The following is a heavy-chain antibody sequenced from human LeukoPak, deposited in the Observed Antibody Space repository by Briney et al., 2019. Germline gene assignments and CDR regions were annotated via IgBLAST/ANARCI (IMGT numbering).Heavy chain of an antibody. CDR3: ARDQSPRWLLTPQPFDI. J-gene: IGHJ3*02. Sequence: SVKVSCKASGGTFSSYAISWVRQAPGQGLEWMGGIIPIFGTANYAQKFQGRVTITADESTSTAYMGLSSLRSEDTAVYYCARDQSPRWLLTPQPFDIWGQGTMVTVSS. D-gene: IGHD5-24*01. CDR2: IIPIFGTA. V-gene: IGHV1-69*13. CDR1: GGTFSSYA.